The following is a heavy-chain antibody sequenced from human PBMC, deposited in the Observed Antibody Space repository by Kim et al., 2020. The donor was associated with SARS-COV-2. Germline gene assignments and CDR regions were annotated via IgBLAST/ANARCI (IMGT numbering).Heavy chain of an antibody. J-gene: IGHJ4*02. Sequence: GGSLRLSCAASGFRFDEYGMHWVRQGPGKGLEWVAGITWNSGSIGYADSVWGRFTISRDNARNSLYLQLPTVRVEDTALYYCVKGRGRWLEYLDFWGQGTLLTVSS. V-gene: IGHV3-9*01. D-gene: IGHD3-16*01. CDR2: ITWNSGSI. CDR3: VKGRGRWLEYLDF. CDR1: GFRFDEYG.